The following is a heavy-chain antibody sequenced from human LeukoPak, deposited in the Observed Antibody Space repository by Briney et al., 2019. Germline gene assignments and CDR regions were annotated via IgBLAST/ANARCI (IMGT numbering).Heavy chain of an antibody. J-gene: IGHJ5*02. Sequence: SETLSLTCAVYGGSFSGYYWSWIRQPPGKGLEWIGEINHSGSTNYNPSLKSRVTISVDTSKNQFSLKLSSVTAADTAVYYCARSGYYRRRIWFDPWGQGTLVTVSS. D-gene: IGHD3-3*01. CDR2: INHSGST. V-gene: IGHV4-34*01. CDR3: ARSGYYRRRIWFDP. CDR1: GGSFSGYY.